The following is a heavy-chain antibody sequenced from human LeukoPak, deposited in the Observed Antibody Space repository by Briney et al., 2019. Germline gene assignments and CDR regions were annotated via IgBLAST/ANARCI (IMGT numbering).Heavy chain of an antibody. CDR1: GGSISSGGCY. D-gene: IGHD2-21*02. Sequence: SQTLSLTCTVSGGSISSGGCYWSWIRQHPGKGLEWIGYIYYSGSTYYNPSLKSRVTISVDTSKNQFSLKLSSVTAADTAVYYCARARVVTATPHFDYWGQGTLVTVSS. V-gene: IGHV4-30-4*08. CDR2: IYYSGST. J-gene: IGHJ4*02. CDR3: ARARVVTATPHFDY.